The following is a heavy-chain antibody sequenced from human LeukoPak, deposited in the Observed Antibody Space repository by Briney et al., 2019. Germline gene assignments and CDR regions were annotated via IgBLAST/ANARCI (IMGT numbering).Heavy chain of an antibody. J-gene: IGHJ4*02. Sequence: SETLSLTCNVSGGSIRSSNNYWGWIRQPPGQGLEWIGSMYYSGRSYYNPSLRSRVTISVDTSKNQFSLKLSSVTAADTAVYYCARWYSSGWAFDYWGQGTLVTVSS. CDR1: GGSIRSSNNY. CDR3: ARWYSSGWAFDY. D-gene: IGHD6-19*01. V-gene: IGHV4-39*01. CDR2: MYYSGRS.